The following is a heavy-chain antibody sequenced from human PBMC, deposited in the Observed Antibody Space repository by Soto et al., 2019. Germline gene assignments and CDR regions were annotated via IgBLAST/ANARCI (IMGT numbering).Heavy chain of an antibody. CDR3: GRGLEGMATSPPEYYYGMDV. J-gene: IGHJ6*02. Sequence: ASVKVSCKASGYTFTSYYMYWVRQAPGQGLEWMGIINPNGGSTRYAQKFQGRVTMTRDTSTSTVYMELSSLISEDTAVYYCGRGLEGMATSPPEYYYGMDVWGQGTLVTVSS. V-gene: IGHV1-46*01. CDR1: GYTFTSYY. D-gene: IGHD5-12*01. CDR2: INPNGGST.